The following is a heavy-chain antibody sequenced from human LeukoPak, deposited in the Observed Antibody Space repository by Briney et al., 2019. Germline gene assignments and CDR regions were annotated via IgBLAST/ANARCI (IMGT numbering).Heavy chain of an antibody. J-gene: IGHJ4*02. V-gene: IGHV3-23*01. CDR3: AKGHRGYSSSWYDY. CDR2: ISGSGATT. CDR1: GFSFRGYA. Sequence: GGSLRLSCAASGFSFRGYAMSWVRQAPGKGLEWVSSISGSGATTYYADSVTGRFTISRDNSKNTVYLQLNTPRAEDTGVYYCAKGHRGYSSSWYDYWGQGTLVTVSS. D-gene: IGHD6-13*01.